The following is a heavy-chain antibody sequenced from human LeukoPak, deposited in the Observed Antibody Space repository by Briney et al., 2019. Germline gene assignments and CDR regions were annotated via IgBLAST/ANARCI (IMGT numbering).Heavy chain of an antibody. CDR2: ISSSGGTI. V-gene: IGHV3-11*04. CDR3: ARDRGDLRSSGGAFDI. J-gene: IGHJ3*02. CDR1: GFIFSDYY. Sequence: GGSLRLSCAASGFIFSDYYMSWIRQAPGKGLEWVSYISSSGGTIYYADSVKGRFTISRANAKNSLYLQMNSLSAEDTAVYYCARDRGDLRSSGGAFDIWGQGTMVTVSS. D-gene: IGHD3-16*01.